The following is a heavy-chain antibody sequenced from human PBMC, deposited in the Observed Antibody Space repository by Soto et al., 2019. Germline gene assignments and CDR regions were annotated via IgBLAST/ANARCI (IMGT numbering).Heavy chain of an antibody. D-gene: IGHD3-9*01. Sequence: GGSLILSCAASGFTFSSHSMNWVRQAPGKGLEWVSSISSSSSYIYYADSVKGRFTISRDNAKNSLYLQMNSLRAEDTAVYYCARDPGDILTVYYYGMGVWGQGTTVTVSS. V-gene: IGHV3-21*01. CDR2: ISSSSSYI. CDR1: GFTFSSHS. CDR3: ARDPGDILTVYYYGMGV. J-gene: IGHJ6*02.